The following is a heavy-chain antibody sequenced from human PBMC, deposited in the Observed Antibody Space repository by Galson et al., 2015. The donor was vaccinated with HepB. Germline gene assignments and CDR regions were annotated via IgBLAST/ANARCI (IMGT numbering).Heavy chain of an antibody. CDR2: IYWDDDK. D-gene: IGHD6-19*01. CDR3: AHVLPTGSGWSDREFDY. Sequence: PALVKPTQTLTLTCTFSGFSLSASGVGVGWIRQPPGKALEWLALIYWDDDKRYSPSLKSRLTITKDTSKNQVVLTMTNMDPVDTATYYCAHVLPTGSGWSDREFDYWGQGTLVTVSS. V-gene: IGHV2-5*02. J-gene: IGHJ4*02. CDR1: GFSLSASGVG.